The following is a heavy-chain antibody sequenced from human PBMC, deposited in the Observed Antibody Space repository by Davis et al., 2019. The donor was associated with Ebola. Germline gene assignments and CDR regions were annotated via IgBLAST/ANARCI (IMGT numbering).Heavy chain of an antibody. D-gene: IGHD4-17*01. CDR2: VNPNNGGT. Sequence: ASVKVSCKTSGGTFTNYAVNWVRQAPGQGLEWMGRVNPNNGGTNYAQKFQGRVTMTRDTSISTAYMELGRLRSDDTVVYYCARGDYAGWFDPWGQGTLVTVSS. V-gene: IGHV1-2*05. CDR3: ARGDYAGWFDP. CDR1: GGTFTNYA. J-gene: IGHJ5*02.